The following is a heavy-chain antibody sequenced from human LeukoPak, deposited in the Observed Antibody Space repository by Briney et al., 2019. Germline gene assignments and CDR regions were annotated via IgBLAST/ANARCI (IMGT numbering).Heavy chain of an antibody. J-gene: IGHJ3*02. V-gene: IGHV1-18*01. D-gene: IGHD6-19*01. CDR3: ARAGGWAREDYKADAFDI. CDR2: ISAYNGNT. CDR1: GYTFTNFG. Sequence: ASVKVSCKASGYTFTNFGISWVRQAPGQGLEWVGWISAYNGNTNYAQKVQDRVTMTTDTSTSTAYMELRGLRSDDTAVYYCARAGGWAREDYKADAFDIWGQGTMVTVSS.